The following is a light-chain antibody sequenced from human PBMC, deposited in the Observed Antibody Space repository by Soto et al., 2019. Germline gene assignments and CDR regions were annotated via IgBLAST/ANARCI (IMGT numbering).Light chain of an antibody. Sequence: QSVLTQPPSASGTPGQRVTISCSGSSSNIGSNTVNWFQQFPGTAPKLLTHNNDQRPSGIPDRFSGSKSGTSASLAISGLQSDDEADYYCAAWDDSLKGWVFGGGTKLTVL. CDR1: SSNIGSNT. J-gene: IGLJ3*02. CDR2: NND. V-gene: IGLV1-44*01. CDR3: AAWDDSLKGWV.